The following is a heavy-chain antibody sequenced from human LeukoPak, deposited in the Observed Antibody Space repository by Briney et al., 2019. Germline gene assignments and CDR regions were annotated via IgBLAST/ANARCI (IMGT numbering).Heavy chain of an antibody. D-gene: IGHD1-26*01. CDR1: GGSISSYY. CDR2: NYTSGST. V-gene: IGHV4-4*07. J-gene: IGHJ3*02. CDR3: ARAPLYSGSYEDAFDI. Sequence: SETLSLTCTVSGGSISSYYWSWIRQPAGKGLEWIGRNYTSGSTNYNPSLKSRVTMSVDTSKNQFSLKLSSVTAADTAVYYCARAPLYSGSYEDAFDIWGQGTMVTVSS.